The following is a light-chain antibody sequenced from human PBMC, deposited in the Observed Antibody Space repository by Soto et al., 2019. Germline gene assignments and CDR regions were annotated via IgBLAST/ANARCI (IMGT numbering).Light chain of an antibody. V-gene: IGKV3-11*01. CDR1: QSISVY. CDR2: DAS. CDR3: QQRSNWIT. Sequence: EIMLTQSPATLSLSPGERATLSCRASQSISVYLAWYQQKPGQAPRLLIYDASNRAAGIPARFSGSGSGTDFTLTISSLEPEDFAVYYCQQRSNWITFGQGTRLEIK. J-gene: IGKJ5*01.